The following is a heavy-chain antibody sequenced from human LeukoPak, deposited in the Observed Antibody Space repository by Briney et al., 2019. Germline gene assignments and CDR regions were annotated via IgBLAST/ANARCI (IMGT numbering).Heavy chain of an antibody. V-gene: IGHV3-23*01. D-gene: IGHD5-18*01. CDR2: ISGSGGST. CDR1: RFTFSSYA. Sequence: GGSLGLSCAASRFTFSSYAMSWVRQAPGKGLEWVSAISGSGGSTYYADSVKGRFTISRDNSKNTLYLQMNSLRAEDTAVYYCAREASGSYGFGATFDYWGQGTLVTVSS. CDR3: AREASGSYGFGATFDY. J-gene: IGHJ4*02.